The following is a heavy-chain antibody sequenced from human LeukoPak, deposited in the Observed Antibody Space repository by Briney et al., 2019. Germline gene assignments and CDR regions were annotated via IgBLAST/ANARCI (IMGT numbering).Heavy chain of an antibody. CDR1: GYTFTGYY. Sequence: ASVKVSCKASGYTFTGYYIHWVRQAPGQGLEWMGWINPNSGGTNYAQKFQGRVTMTRDTSIRTAYMELSRLRSDDTAVYYCASTSRGGSSGWYADLGAFDIWGQGTMVSVSS. CDR3: ASTSRGGSSGWYADLGAFDI. CDR2: INPNSGGT. D-gene: IGHD6-19*01. V-gene: IGHV1-2*02. J-gene: IGHJ3*02.